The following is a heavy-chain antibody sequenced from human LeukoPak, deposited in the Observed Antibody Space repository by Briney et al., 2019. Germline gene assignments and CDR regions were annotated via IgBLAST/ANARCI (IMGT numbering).Heavy chain of an antibody. J-gene: IGHJ4*02. CDR3: ARGTSIAALTSFDY. CDR1: GFTFDDYG. V-gene: IGHV3-20*04. Sequence: GGSPRLSCAASGFTFDDYGMSWVRQAPGKGLEWVSGINWNGGSTGYADSVKGRFTISRDNAKNSLYLQMNSLRAEDTALYYCARGTSIAALTSFDYWGQGTLVTVSS. CDR2: INWNGGST. D-gene: IGHD6-6*01.